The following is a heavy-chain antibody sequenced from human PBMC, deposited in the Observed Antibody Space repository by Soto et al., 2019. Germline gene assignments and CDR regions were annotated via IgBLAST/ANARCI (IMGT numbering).Heavy chain of an antibody. CDR3: AKGRGCSGYDLVDY. V-gene: IGHV3-48*01. D-gene: IGHD5-18*01. J-gene: IGHJ4*02. CDR2: ISCSSSTI. Sequence: GGSLRLSCAASGFTFSIYSIIWVRQAPGKGLEWVSYISCSSSTIYYADSAKGRFTISRDNAKDSLYLQMDSLRAEDTAVYYCAKGRGCSGYDLVDYWGQGTLVTVSS. CDR1: GFTFSIYS.